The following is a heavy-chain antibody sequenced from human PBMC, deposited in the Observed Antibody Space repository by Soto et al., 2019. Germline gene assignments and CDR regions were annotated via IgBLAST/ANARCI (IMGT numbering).Heavy chain of an antibody. CDR3: AKDWGIAVAAH. V-gene: IGHV3-30*18. J-gene: IGHJ4*02. Sequence: SCAASGFTFSSTGMHWVRQAPGKGLEWEAVISHDGGNKYYGDSVKGRFTISRDNSKNTLYLQMNSLRADDTAVYYCAKDWGIAVAAHWGQGTLVTVSS. CDR1: GFTFSSTG. D-gene: IGHD6-19*01. CDR2: ISHDGGNK.